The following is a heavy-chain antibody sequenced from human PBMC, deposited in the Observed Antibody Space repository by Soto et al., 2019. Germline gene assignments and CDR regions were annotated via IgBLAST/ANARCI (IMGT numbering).Heavy chain of an antibody. Sequence: PGGSLRLSCAASGFTFSSYAMSWVRQAPGKGLEYVSAISSNGGSTYYADSVKGRFTISRDNSKNTLYLQMGSLRAEDMAVYYCARVGCSSTSCPMHFDYWGQGTLVTVSS. CDR2: ISSNGGST. D-gene: IGHD2-2*01. CDR3: ARVGCSSTSCPMHFDY. CDR1: GFTFSSYA. V-gene: IGHV3-64*02. J-gene: IGHJ4*02.